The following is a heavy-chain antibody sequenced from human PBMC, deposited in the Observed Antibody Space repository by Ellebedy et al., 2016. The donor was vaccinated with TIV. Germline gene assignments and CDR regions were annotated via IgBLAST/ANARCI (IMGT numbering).Heavy chain of an antibody. V-gene: IGHV4-34*01. CDR1: GGSFSGYY. CDR3: ASGDDDYRNY. Sequence: SETLSLTXAVYGGSFSGYYWSWIRQPPGKGLEWIGEINHSGSTNYNPSLKSRVTISVDTSKNQFSLKLSSVTAADTAVYYCASGDDDYRNYWGQGTLVTVSS. CDR2: INHSGST. D-gene: IGHD4-11*01. J-gene: IGHJ4*02.